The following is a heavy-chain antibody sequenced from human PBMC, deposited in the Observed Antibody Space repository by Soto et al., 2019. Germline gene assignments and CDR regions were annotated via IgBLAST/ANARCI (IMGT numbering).Heavy chain of an antibody. CDR3: LRDLDGSVSYDTAT. D-gene: IGHD3-10*01. CDR1: GYNFINYG. J-gene: IGHJ5*02. CDR2: ISVYNGNT. Sequence: AEVKVSCKASGYNFINYGISWVRQAPGQGLEWMGWISVYNGNTNYAQKVEGRVTMTTDTSTNTAYMELRSLRSDDTAVYYCLRDLDGSVSYDTATWGLLTLFPVAS. V-gene: IGHV1-18*04.